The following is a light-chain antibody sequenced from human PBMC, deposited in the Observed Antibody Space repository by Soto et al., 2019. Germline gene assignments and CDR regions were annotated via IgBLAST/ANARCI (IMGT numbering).Light chain of an antibody. CDR2: DNN. J-gene: IGLJ1*01. V-gene: IGLV1-51*01. CDR3: GTWDTSLSGSVF. CDR1: SSNIGNNF. Sequence: QSVLTQPPSVSAAPGHEVTISCSGDSSNIGNNFVSWYQHRPRTAPKLVIYDNNRRPSGIPDRFSGSRSGTSATLIITGLQTGDEAEYYCGTWDTSLSGSVFFGSGTKVTVL.